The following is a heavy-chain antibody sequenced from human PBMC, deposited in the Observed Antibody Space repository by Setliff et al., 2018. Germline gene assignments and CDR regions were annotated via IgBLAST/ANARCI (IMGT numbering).Heavy chain of an antibody. CDR1: GDSISSSRYY. J-gene: IGHJ4*02. CDR2: IYYSGTT. Sequence: PSETLSLTCTVSGDSISSSRYYWAWIRQPPGKGLEWIGNIYYSGTTYSNPSLKSRVTMSVDTSKNQFSLRLNSVTASDTAVYYCATTGTYRYFDWGQGTLVTVSS. V-gene: IGHV4-39*01. CDR3: ATTGTYRYFD. D-gene: IGHD1-1*01.